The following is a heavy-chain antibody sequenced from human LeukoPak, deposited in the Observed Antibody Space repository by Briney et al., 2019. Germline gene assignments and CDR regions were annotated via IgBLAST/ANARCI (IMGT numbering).Heavy chain of an antibody. J-gene: IGHJ4*02. V-gene: IGHV4-4*07. Sequence: SETLSLTRTVPGGSISTYSWSWIRQPAGKGLEWIGRIYTSGSTNYNPSLKSRVTMSLDTSKNQFSLKLSSVTAADTAAYFCARYCSGGSCYQSFDCWGQGTLVTVSS. CDR2: IYTSGST. CDR3: ARYCSGGSCYQSFDC. D-gene: IGHD2-15*01. CDR1: GGSISTYS.